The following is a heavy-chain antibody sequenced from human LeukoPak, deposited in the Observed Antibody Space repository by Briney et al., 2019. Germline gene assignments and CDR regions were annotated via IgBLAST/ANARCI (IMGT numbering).Heavy chain of an antibody. Sequence: SESLSLTCTVSGYSISSGYYWGWIRQPPGKGLEWIGSIYHSGSTYYNPSLKSRVTISVDTSKNQFSLKLRSVTAADTAVHYCARVGGSTMVRGLIMETYYNYLDVWGEGTTVTASS. CDR1: GYSISSGYY. D-gene: IGHD3-10*01. V-gene: IGHV4-38-2*02. CDR2: IYHSGST. J-gene: IGHJ6*03. CDR3: ARVGGSTMVRGLIMETYYNYLDV.